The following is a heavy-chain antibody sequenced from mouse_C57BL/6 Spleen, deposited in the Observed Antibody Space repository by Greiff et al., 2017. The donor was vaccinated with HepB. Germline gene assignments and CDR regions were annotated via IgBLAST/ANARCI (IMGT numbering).Heavy chain of an antibody. J-gene: IGHJ2*01. CDR3: ARGGVTTVVADYFDY. CDR2: INPSNGGT. CDR1: GYTFTSYW. D-gene: IGHD1-1*01. Sequence: VQLQQSGTELVKPGASVKLSCKASGYTFTSYWMHWVKQRPGQGLEWIGNINPSNGGTNYNEKFKSKATLTVDKSSSTAYMQLSSLTSEDSAVYYCARGGVTTVVADYFDYWGQGTTLTVSS. V-gene: IGHV1-53*01.